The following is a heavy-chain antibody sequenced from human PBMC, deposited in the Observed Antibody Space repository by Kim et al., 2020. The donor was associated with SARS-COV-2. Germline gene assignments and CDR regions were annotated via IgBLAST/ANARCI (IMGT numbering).Heavy chain of an antibody. V-gene: IGHV3-30*18. D-gene: IGHD5-12*01. CDR3: AKDLKWGDSASDSGYYYYDMDL. CDR1: GFTFSSYG. Sequence: GGSLRLSCAASGFTFSSYGMHWVRQAPGKGLEWVAVISYDGSNKYYADSVKGRFTISRDNSKNTLYLQMNSLRAEDTAVYYCAKDLKWGDSASDSGYYYYDMDLWGQGHTVTVS. CDR2: ISYDGSNK. J-gene: IGHJ6*02.